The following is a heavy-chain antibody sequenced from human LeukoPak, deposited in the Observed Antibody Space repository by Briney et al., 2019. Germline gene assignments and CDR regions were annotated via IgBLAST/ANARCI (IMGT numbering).Heavy chain of an antibody. D-gene: IGHD2-15*01. CDR2: IYYSGST. CDR1: GGPISSGGRY. CDR3: VRWTDEWFDP. J-gene: IGHJ5*02. V-gene: IGHV4-39*01. Sequence: SETLSLTCTVSGGPISSGGRYWGWIRQPPGKGPAWIGSIYYSGSTYYNPSLKSRVTISVDTSKNQFSLKLSSVTAADTALYFCVRWTDEWFDPWGQGTLVTVSS.